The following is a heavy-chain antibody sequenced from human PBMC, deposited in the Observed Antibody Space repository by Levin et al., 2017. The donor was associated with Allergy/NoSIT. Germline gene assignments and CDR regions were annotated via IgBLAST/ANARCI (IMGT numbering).Heavy chain of an antibody. Sequence: PSETLSLTCTVSGGSIYIDSYYWGWIRQAPGKGLEWVGSIFYSGDASYNPSLRIRVTISLHTSKNQFSLKLTSVTAADAAVYYCVRHGGSCSRTTCYIPMIYHYYGLDVWGQGTTVTVSS. D-gene: IGHD2-2*02. J-gene: IGHJ6*02. V-gene: IGHV4-39*01. CDR1: GGSIYIDSYY. CDR2: IFYSGDA. CDR3: VRHGGSCSRTTCYIPMIYHYYGLDV.